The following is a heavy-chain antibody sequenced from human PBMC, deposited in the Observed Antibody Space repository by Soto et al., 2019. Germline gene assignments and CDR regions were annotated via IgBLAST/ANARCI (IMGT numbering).Heavy chain of an antibody. Sequence: EVQLVESGGGLVQPGGSLRLSCAASGFMFSSYWMSWVRQAPGRGLEWVANIKEDGSEKYNVDSLKGRFTISRDNAKNSLYLQMNSLRAEDTAAYYCARAGYSSGWDYWGQGTLVTVSS. CDR1: GFMFSSYW. V-gene: IGHV3-7*01. CDR2: IKEDGSEK. D-gene: IGHD6-19*01. J-gene: IGHJ4*02. CDR3: ARAGYSSGWDY.